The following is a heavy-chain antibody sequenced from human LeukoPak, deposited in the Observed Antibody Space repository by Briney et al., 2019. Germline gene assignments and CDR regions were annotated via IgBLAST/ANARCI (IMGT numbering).Heavy chain of an antibody. D-gene: IGHD4-23*01. J-gene: IGHJ4*02. Sequence: GASVKVSCKASGGTFSSYAISWVRQAPGQGLEWMGRIIPILGIANYAQKFQGRVTITADKSTSTAYMELSSLRSEDTAVYYCAREDTTVEPTIDYWGQGTLVTVSS. CDR3: AREDTTVEPTIDY. CDR1: GGTFSSYA. V-gene: IGHV1-69*04. CDR2: IIPILGIA.